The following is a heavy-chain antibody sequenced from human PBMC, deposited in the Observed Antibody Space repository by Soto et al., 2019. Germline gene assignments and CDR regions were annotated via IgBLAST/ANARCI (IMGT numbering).Heavy chain of an antibody. Sequence: ASVKVSCKASGYTFTTHSMHWVRQAPGQSLEWMGWINGGTGQTKHSQRFQGRVNITRDTSASTAYMELSSLRSEDTAVYYCARGKGMEENYYYYGLDIWGQGTTVTVS. CDR3: ARGKGMEENYYYYGLDI. D-gene: IGHD1-1*01. CDR2: INGGTGQT. J-gene: IGHJ6*02. V-gene: IGHV1-3*01. CDR1: GYTFTTHS.